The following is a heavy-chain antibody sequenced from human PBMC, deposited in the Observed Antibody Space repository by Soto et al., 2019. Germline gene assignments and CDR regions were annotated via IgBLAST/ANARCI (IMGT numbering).Heavy chain of an antibody. CDR2: IRFDNGNT. Sequence: VSAEVCCEACGYRFTNNGISWVRQAPGQGLEWMGWIRFDNGNTNYAQKLQGRITMTTDTSKTTAYMELRSLTSDETAVYYCARDGARIHGECDYWAQGTLVTVSS. CDR3: ARDGARIHGECDY. CDR1: GYRFTNNG. D-gene: IGHD3-16*01. J-gene: IGHJ4*02. V-gene: IGHV1-18*01.